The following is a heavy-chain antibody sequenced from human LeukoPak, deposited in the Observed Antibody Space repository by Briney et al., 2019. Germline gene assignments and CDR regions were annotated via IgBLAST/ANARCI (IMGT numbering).Heavy chain of an antibody. Sequence: PGGSLRLSCAASGVTFSTDWMHWGRRAPGKGLEWVANIKQDGSEKYYVDSVKGRFTISRDNAKNSLYLQMNSLRAEDTAVYYCARDNLYYYYYMDVWGKGTTVTVSS. CDR3: ARDNLYYYYYMDV. CDR1: GVTFSTDW. J-gene: IGHJ6*03. CDR2: IKQDGSEK. V-gene: IGHV3-7*01.